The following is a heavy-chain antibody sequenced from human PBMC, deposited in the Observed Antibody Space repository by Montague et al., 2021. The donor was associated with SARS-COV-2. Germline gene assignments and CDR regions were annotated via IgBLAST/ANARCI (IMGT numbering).Heavy chain of an antibody. D-gene: IGHD4-23*01. CDR3: AKNGGAHGLDV. Sequence: SLRLSCAASGFTFSNIGMSWVRQAPGKGLEWVANINAGDSGKNYVDSVKGRFSISRDNAKNSLYLQMDNLRAEDTAIYYCAKNGGAHGLDVWGQGTAVSVSS. V-gene: IGHV3-7*01. J-gene: IGHJ6*02. CDR2: INAGDSGK. CDR1: GFTFSNIG.